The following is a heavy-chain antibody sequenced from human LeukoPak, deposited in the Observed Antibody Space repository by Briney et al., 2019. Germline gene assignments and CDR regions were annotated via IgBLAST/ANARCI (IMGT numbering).Heavy chain of an antibody. V-gene: IGHV1-69*13. CDR2: IIPIFGTA. Sequence: GASVKVSFKASGGTFNSYAISWVRQAPGQGREWMGGIIPIFGTANYAQKFQGRVTITADESTSTAYMELSSLRSEDTAVYYCARGDLLTGYYRAYYFDYWGQGTLVTVSS. J-gene: IGHJ4*02. CDR1: GGTFNSYA. D-gene: IGHD3-9*01. CDR3: ARGDLLTGYYRAYYFDY.